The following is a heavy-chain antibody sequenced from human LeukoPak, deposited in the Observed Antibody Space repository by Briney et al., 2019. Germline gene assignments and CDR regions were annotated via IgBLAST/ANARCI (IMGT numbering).Heavy chain of an antibody. Sequence: GASVKVSCKASGYTFTSYYMHWVRQAPGQGLEWMGIINPSGGTTSYAQKFQGRVTMTRDTSTSTVYMDMSRLRTEDTAIYYCASGSGTWSPDYWGQGTLVTVSS. J-gene: IGHJ4*02. D-gene: IGHD3-10*01. CDR1: GYTFTSYY. V-gene: IGHV1-46*01. CDR3: ASGSGTWSPDY. CDR2: INPSGGTT.